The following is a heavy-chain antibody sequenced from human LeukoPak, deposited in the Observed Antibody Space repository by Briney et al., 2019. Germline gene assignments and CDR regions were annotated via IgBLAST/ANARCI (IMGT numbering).Heavy chain of an antibody. D-gene: IGHD2/OR15-2a*01. J-gene: IGHJ4*02. V-gene: IGHV3-23*01. CDR2: ISGSGGIT. Sequence: GGSLRLSCAASGFTFTSYGISWVRQAPGKGLEWVSAISGSGGITHYADSVKGRLTISRDNSKNTLYLQMNSLRAEDTAVYYCAKDLSVPYYFDYWGQGTLVTVSS. CDR1: GFTFTSYG. CDR3: AKDLSVPYYFDY.